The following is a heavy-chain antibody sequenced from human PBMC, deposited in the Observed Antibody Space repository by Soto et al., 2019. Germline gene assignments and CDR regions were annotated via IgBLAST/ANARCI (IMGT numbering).Heavy chain of an antibody. D-gene: IGHD1-20*01. J-gene: IGHJ4*02. CDR1: GFTLGTYA. CDR2: ISKDERNQ. V-gene: IGHV3-30*03. CDR3: VTEWRRNWYWGY. Sequence: PGGSLRLSCAASGFTLGTYAMHWVRQAPGRGLEWVAHISKDERNQHYTDSVRGRFTTSRDNSKSTLYLQMNSLRIEDTAVYYCVTEWRRNWYWGYWGRRTLVTVSS.